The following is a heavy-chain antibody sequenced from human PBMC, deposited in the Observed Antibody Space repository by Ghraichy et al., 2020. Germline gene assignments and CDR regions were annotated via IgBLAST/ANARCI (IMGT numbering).Heavy chain of an antibody. D-gene: IGHD6-19*01. CDR2: IYSGGIT. CDR1: SDFISTYS. Sequence: ESLNISCTVSSDFISTYSWNWFRQPPGKGLEWIGYIYSGGITYYNPSLKNRATISKDTSKNQFSLHLRSVTAADTAVYYCARRVRSERMSSKDNWFDPWGQGSLVIVSS. J-gene: IGHJ5*02. V-gene: IGHV4-4*09. CDR3: ARRVRSERMSSKDNWFDP.